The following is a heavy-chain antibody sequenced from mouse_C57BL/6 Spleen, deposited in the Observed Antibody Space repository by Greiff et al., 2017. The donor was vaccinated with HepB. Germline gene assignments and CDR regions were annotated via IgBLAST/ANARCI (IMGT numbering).Heavy chain of an antibody. Sequence: VQLQQSGPELVKPGASVKISCKASGYAFSSSWMNWVKQRPGKGLEWIGRIYPGDGDTNYNGKFKGKATLTADKSSITAYMQLSSLTSEDSAVYFCASQNLYYFDYWGQGTTLTGSS. CDR3: ASQNLYYFDY. CDR2: IYPGDGDT. J-gene: IGHJ2*01. CDR1: GYAFSSSW. V-gene: IGHV1-82*01.